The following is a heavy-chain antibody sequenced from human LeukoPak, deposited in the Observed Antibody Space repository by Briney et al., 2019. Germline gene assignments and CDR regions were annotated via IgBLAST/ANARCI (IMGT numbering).Heavy chain of an antibody. D-gene: IGHD3-10*01. CDR1: GFTFSDYY. CDR3: AGRTMVRGVITDGTDY. J-gene: IGHJ4*02. CDR2: ISSSGSTI. V-gene: IGHV3-11*04. Sequence: GGSLRLSCAASGFTFSDYYMSWIRQAPGKGLEWVSYISSSGSTIYYADSVKGRFTISRDNAKNSLHLQMNRLRAEDTAVYYCAGRTMVRGVITDGTDYWGQGTLVTVSS.